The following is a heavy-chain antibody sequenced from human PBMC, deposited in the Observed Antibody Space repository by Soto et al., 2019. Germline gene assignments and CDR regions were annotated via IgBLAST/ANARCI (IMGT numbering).Heavy chain of an antibody. V-gene: IGHV2-5*02. Sequence: QITLKESGPTLVKPTQTLTLTCTFSGFSLSTSGVGVGWIRQPPGKALEWLALIYWDDDKRYSPSLKSSLTITKDTSKNQVVLTMTNMDPVDTATYYCAHLPAAGSPFDYWGQGTLVTVSS. CDR1: GFSLSTSGVG. CDR3: AHLPAAGSPFDY. J-gene: IGHJ4*02. D-gene: IGHD3-10*01. CDR2: IYWDDDK.